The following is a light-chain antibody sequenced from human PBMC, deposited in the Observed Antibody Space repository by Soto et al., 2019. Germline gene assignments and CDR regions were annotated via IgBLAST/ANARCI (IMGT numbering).Light chain of an antibody. J-gene: IGKJ4*01. CDR3: QQLNTYPLT. CDR2: AAS. Sequence: DIQLTQSPSFLSASVGNRVTITCRASQGISSYLAWYQQKPGKAPKLLIYAASTLQSGVPSRFSGSESVTEFTLPIRSLQPEDFATYYCQQLNTYPLTFGGGTKVEIK. CDR1: QGISSY. V-gene: IGKV1-9*01.